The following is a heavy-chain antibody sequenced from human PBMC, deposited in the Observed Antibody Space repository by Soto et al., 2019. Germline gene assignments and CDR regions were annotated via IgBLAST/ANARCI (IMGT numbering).Heavy chain of an antibody. V-gene: IGHV3-23*01. CDR2: ISGSGGST. D-gene: IGHD3-22*01. CDR3: AKFAVGYYDSSGYYYDSSDKYWYFDL. Sequence: EVQLLESGGGLVQPGGSLRLSCAASGFTFSSYAMSWVRQAPGKGLEWVSAISGSGGSTNYADSVKGRFTISRDNSKNTLYLQMNSLRAEDTAVYYCAKFAVGYYDSSGYYYDSSDKYWYFDLWGRGTLVTVSS. CDR1: GFTFSSYA. J-gene: IGHJ2*01.